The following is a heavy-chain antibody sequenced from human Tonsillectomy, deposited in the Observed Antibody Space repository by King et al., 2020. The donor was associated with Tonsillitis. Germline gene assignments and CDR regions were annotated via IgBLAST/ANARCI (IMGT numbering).Heavy chain of an antibody. V-gene: IGHV4-39*07. CDR2: IYYSGST. CDR1: GGSISSSSYY. Sequence: QLQESGPGLVKPSETLSLTCTVSGGSISSSSYYWGWIRQPPGKGLEWIGSIYYSGSTYYNPSLKSRVTISVDTSKNQFSLKLSSVTAADTAVYYCARVLRENWFDPWGQGTLVTVSS. D-gene: IGHD1-26*01. J-gene: IGHJ5*02. CDR3: ARVLRENWFDP.